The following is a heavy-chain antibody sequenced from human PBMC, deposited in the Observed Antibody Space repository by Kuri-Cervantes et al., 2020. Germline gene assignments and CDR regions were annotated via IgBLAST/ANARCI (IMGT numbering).Heavy chain of an antibody. D-gene: IGHD4-17*01. CDR1: GFTFSSYS. V-gene: IGHV3-23*01. J-gene: IGHJ3*01. CDR2: ISGSGGAK. Sequence: GESLKISCAASGFTFSSYSMNWVRQAPGKGLEWVSLISGSGGAKFYAASVEGRFTISRDNSKNTVYLHMNSLRAEETAIYYCAKGSYGDYVGGAFDVWGQGTMVTVSS. CDR3: AKGSYGDYVGGAFDV.